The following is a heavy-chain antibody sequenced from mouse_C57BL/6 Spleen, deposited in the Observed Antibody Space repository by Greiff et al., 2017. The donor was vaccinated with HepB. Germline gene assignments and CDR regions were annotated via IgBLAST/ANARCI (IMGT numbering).Heavy chain of an antibody. CDR1: GFNIKDYY. V-gene: IGHV14-1*01. CDR3: TYDGYSAWFAY. CDR2: IDPEDGDT. D-gene: IGHD2-3*01. J-gene: IGHJ3*01. Sequence: VQLQQSGAELVRPGASVKLSCTASGFNIKDYYMHWVKQRPEQGLEWIGRIDPEDGDTEYAPKFQGKATMTADTSSNTAYLQSSSLTSVDTAVYYCTYDGYSAWFAYCGQGTLFTVSA.